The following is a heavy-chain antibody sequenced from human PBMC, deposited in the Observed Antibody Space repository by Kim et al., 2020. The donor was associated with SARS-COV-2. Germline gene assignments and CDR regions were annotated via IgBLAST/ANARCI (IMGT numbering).Heavy chain of an antibody. D-gene: IGHD1-26*01. V-gene: IGHV3-48*02. Sequence: GGSLRLSCAASGFTFSSYSMNWVRQAPGKGLEWVSYISSSSSTIYYADSVKGRFTISRDNDKNSLYLQMNSLRDEDTAVYYCARAPLVGATILDWFDSWGQGTLVTVSS. J-gene: IGHJ5*01. CDR1: GFTFSSYS. CDR2: ISSSSSTI. CDR3: ARAPLVGATILDWFDS.